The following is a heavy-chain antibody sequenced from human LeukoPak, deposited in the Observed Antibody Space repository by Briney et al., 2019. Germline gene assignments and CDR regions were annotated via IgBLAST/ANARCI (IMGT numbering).Heavy chain of an antibody. J-gene: IGHJ6*03. CDR3: ARSHTQISFGVVNNYYYYYMDV. D-gene: IGHD3-3*01. CDR1: GGSFSGYY. Sequence: PSETLSLTCAVYGGSFSGYYWSWIRQPPGKGLKWIGEINHSESTNYNPSLKSRVTISVDTSKNQFSLKLSSVTAADTAVYYCARSHTQISFGVVNNYYYYYMDVWGKGTTVTVSS. CDR2: INHSEST. V-gene: IGHV4-34*01.